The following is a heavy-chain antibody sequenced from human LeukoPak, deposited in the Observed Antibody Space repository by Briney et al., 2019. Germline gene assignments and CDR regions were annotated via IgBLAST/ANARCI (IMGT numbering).Heavy chain of an antibody. D-gene: IGHD1-26*01. CDR3: ARDRSGSYLGEFDY. J-gene: IGHJ4*02. CDR2: TYYRSKWYN. CDR1: GDSVSSNNAA. Sequence: SQTLSLTCAISGDSVSSNNAAWHWIRQSPSRGLEWLERTYYRSKWYNDYAVSVKSRITINPDTSKNQFSLQLNSVTPEDTAVYYCARDRSGSYLGEFDYWGQGTLVTVSS. V-gene: IGHV6-1*01.